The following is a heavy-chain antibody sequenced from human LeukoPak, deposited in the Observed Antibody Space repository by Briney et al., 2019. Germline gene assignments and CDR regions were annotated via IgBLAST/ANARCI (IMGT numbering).Heavy chain of an antibody. J-gene: IGHJ4*02. CDR3: ARDYDFWSGYLDY. D-gene: IGHD3-3*01. V-gene: IGHV3-7*05. Sequence: GGSLRLSCAVSGFSFNNYWMSWVRQAPGKGLEWVVNIKQDGSEKYYVDSVKGRFSISRDNAKSSLYLQMNSLRAEDTAVYYCARDYDFWSGYLDYWGQGTLVTVSS. CDR2: IKQDGSEK. CDR1: GFSFNNYW.